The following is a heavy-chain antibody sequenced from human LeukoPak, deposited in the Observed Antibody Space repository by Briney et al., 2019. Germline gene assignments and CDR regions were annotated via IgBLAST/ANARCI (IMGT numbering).Heavy chain of an antibody. V-gene: IGHV3-48*01. CDR3: AKDPRVGSRVATPCH. Sequence: GGSLRLSCTASGFTFSTYSMNWVRQAPGKGLEWVSYISGSSGTIYYADSVQGRFTISRDNAKSSLYLQMNSLRAEDTAVYYCAKDPRVGSRVATPCHWGQGTLVTVSS. J-gene: IGHJ4*02. CDR2: ISGSSGTI. D-gene: IGHD5-24*01. CDR1: GFTFSTYS.